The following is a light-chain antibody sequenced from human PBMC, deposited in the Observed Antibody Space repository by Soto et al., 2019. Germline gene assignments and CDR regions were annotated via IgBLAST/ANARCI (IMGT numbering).Light chain of an antibody. CDR2: DAT. CDR1: QDINNY. Sequence: IHMTQSPSSLSASVGDIVTITFQASQDINNYLNWYQQKPGKSPKLLIFDATNLETGVPSRFSGGGSRTHFSFTISSLQPEDFATYYCHQYDSLPPTFGQGTRLEIK. V-gene: IGKV1-33*01. CDR3: HQYDSLPPT. J-gene: IGKJ5*01.